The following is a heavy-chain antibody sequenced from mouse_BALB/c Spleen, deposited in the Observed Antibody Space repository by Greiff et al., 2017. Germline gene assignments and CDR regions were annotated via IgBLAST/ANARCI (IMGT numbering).Heavy chain of an antibody. V-gene: IGHV14-3*02. J-gene: IGHJ3*01. CDR3: ARDHYYGYGFAY. CDR1: GFNIKDTY. Sequence: EVKLQESGAELVKPGASVKLSCTASGFNIKDTYMHWVKQRPEQGLEWIGRIDPANGNTKYDPKFQGKATITADTSSNTAYLQLSSLTSEDTAVYYCARDHYYGYGFAYWGQGTLVTVSA. CDR2: IDPANGNT. D-gene: IGHD1-2*01.